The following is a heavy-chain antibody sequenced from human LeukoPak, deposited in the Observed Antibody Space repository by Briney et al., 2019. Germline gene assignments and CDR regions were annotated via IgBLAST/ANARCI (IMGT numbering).Heavy chain of an antibody. CDR2: ISSSSTYI. J-gene: IGHJ4*02. CDR1: GFTFSSYS. V-gene: IGHV3-21*04. D-gene: IGHD5-12*01. Sequence: GGSLRLSCAASGFTFSSYSMNWVRQAPGKGLEWVSSISSSSTYIYYADSVKGRFTISRDNSKNTLYLQMNSLRVEDTAVYYCAKGDIVATLLVYWGQGTLVTVSS. CDR3: AKGDIVATLLVY.